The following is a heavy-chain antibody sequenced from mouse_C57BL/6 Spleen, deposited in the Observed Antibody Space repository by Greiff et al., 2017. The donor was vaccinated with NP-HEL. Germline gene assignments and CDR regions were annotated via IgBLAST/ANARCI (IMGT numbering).Heavy chain of an antibody. Sequence: VQLKESGPELVKPGASVKISCKASGYSFTDYNMNWVKQSNGKSLEWIGVINPNYGTTSYNQKFKGKATLTVDQSSSTAYMQLNSLTSEDSAVYYCARQDYYYGSSYNYAMDYWGQGTSVTVSS. CDR1: GYSFTDYN. J-gene: IGHJ4*01. CDR2: INPNYGTT. V-gene: IGHV1-39*01. CDR3: ARQDYYYGSSYNYAMDY. D-gene: IGHD1-1*01.